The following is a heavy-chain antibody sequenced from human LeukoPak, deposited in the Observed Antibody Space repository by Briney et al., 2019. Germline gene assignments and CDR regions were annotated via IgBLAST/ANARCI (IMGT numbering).Heavy chain of an antibody. D-gene: IGHD1-26*01. J-gene: IGHJ4*02. CDR1: GGSISSFSYY. Sequence: SETLSLTCTVSGGSISSFSYYWGWIRQPPGKGLEWIGSIYYSGSTYYNPSLKSRVTISVDTSKNQFSLKLTSVTAADTAVFYRARQEVGATAFYFDSWGQGTLVTVSS. CDR3: ARQEVGATAFYFDS. V-gene: IGHV4-39*01. CDR2: IYYSGST.